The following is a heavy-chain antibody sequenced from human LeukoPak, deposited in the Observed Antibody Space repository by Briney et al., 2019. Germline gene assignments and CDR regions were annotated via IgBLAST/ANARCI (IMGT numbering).Heavy chain of an antibody. CDR1: GFTFSDYY. D-gene: IGHD4/OR15-4a*01. V-gene: IGHV3-11*01. J-gene: IGHJ4*02. CDR2: ISSSGSTI. CDR3: AKDRRRGANDY. Sequence: GGSLRLSCAASGFTFSDYYMSWIRQAPGKGLEWVSYISSSGSTIYYADSVKGRFTISRDNAKNSLYLQMNSLRAEDTAVYYCAKDRRRGANDYWGQGTLVTVSS.